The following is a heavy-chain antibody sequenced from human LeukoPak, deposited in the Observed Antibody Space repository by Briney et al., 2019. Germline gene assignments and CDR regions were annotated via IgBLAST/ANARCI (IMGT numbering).Heavy chain of an antibody. Sequence: ASVKVSCKASGYTFSSYTLSWLRQAPGQGLECMGWINTYTGTPTYAQGFTGRFVFSLDSSVSTAYLQISSLKAEDIAVYYCVRQYSGYESLYFDSWGQGTLVTVSS. CDR1: GYTFSSYT. CDR3: VRQYSGYESLYFDS. V-gene: IGHV7-4-1*02. D-gene: IGHD5-12*01. CDR2: INTYTGTP. J-gene: IGHJ4*02.